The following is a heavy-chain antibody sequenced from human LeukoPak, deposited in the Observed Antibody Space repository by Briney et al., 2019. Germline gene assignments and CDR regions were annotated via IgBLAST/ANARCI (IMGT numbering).Heavy chain of an antibody. CDR2: INHSGST. D-gene: IGHD5-18*01. Sequence: SETLSLTCAVYGGSFSGYYWSWIRQPPGKGLEWIGEINHSGSTNYNPSLKSRVTISVDTSKNQFSLKLSSVTAADTAVYYCAVGHSYGYIPFDYWGQGTLVTVSS. CDR3: AVGHSYGYIPFDY. CDR1: GGSFSGYY. J-gene: IGHJ4*02. V-gene: IGHV4-34*01.